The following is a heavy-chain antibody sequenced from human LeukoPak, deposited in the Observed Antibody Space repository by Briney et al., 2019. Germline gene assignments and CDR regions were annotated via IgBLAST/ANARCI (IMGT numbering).Heavy chain of an antibody. J-gene: IGHJ6*02. V-gene: IGHV3-23*01. Sequence: GGSLRLSCAASGFTFSSYAMSWVRQAPGKGLEWVSAISGSGGSTYYADSVKGRFTISRDNSKNTLYLQMNSLRAEDTAVYYCARDRDPAQGGWDYYYYGMDVWGQGTTVTVSS. CDR3: ARDRDPAQGGWDYYYYGMDV. D-gene: IGHD6-19*01. CDR1: GFTFSSYA. CDR2: ISGSGGST.